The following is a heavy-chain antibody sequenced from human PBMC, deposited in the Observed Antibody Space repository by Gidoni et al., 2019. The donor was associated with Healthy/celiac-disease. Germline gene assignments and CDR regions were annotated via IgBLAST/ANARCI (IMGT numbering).Heavy chain of an antibody. J-gene: IGHJ4*02. D-gene: IGHD1-26*01. CDR3: AKDLREGPFDY. CDR1: GFTFSSYG. V-gene: IGHV3-30*18. Sequence: QVQLVESGGGVVQPGRSLRLSCAASGFTFSSYGMHWVRQAPGKGLEWVAVISYDGSNKYYADYVKGRFTISRDNSRNTLYLQMNSLRAEDTAVYYCAKDLREGPFDYWGQGTLVTVSS. CDR2: ISYDGSNK.